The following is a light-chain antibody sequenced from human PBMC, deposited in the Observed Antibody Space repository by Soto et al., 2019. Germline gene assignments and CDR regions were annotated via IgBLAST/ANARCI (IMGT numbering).Light chain of an antibody. CDR1: SSDVGGYDY. CDR2: EVS. J-gene: IGLJ2*01. Sequence: QSVLTQPASVSGSPGQSITISCTGISSDVGGYDYVSWYQHHPGKAPTLLIYEVSSRPSGVSNRFSGSKSANTASLAISGLQAEYEADYYCCSYASSSTLVFGGGTQLTVL. CDR3: CSYASSSTLV. V-gene: IGLV2-14*01.